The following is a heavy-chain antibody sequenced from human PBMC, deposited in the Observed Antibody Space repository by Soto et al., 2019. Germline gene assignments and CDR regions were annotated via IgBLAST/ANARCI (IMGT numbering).Heavy chain of an antibody. J-gene: IGHJ3*02. CDR3: ARGAEDFSGPDSFDI. V-gene: IGHV4-59*01. CDR1: GDSIIRSF. D-gene: IGHD2-15*01. Sequence: QVQLQESGPRLVKSSETLSLVCSVSGDSIIRSFWGWIRQSPGKGLEYIGYISDSGVTDYDPSLTSRVTISVDTSNNPFSLKLTSVTAADTAMYYWARGAEDFSGPDSFDIWGQGTMVTVSS. CDR2: ISDSGVT.